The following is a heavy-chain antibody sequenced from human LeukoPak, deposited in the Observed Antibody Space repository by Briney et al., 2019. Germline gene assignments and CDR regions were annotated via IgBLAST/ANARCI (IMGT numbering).Heavy chain of an antibody. D-gene: IGHD2-8*02. J-gene: IGHJ4*02. CDR1: GFTFSTFA. V-gene: IGHV3-23*01. CDR2: IFPSGGEI. CDR3: VTYRQVLLPFES. Sequence: GGSLRLSCAASGFTFSTFAMIWVRQPPGKGLEWVSSIFPSGGEIHYADSVRGRFTISRDNSKSTLSLQMNSLRAEDTAIYYCVTYRQVLLPFESWGQGTLVTVSS.